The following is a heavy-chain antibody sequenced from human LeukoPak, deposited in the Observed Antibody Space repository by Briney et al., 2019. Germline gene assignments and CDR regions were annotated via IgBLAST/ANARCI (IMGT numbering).Heavy chain of an antibody. D-gene: IGHD4-17*01. V-gene: IGHV1-24*01. CDR1: GYTLTELS. CDR3: ATVYRMTTVTTSFDY. Sequence: GASVKVSCKVSGYTLTELSMHWVRQAPGKGLDWMGGFDPEDGETIYAQKFQGRVTMTEDTSTDTAYMELSSLRSEDTAVYYCATVYRMTTVTTSFDYWGQGTLVTVSS. J-gene: IGHJ4*02. CDR2: FDPEDGET.